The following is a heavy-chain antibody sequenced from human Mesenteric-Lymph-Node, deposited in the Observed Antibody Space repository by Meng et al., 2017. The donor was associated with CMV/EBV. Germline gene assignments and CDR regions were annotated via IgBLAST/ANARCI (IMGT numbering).Heavy chain of an antibody. CDR2: ISAYNGNT. CDR1: GYTFTSYG. J-gene: IGHJ4*02. D-gene: IGHD6-13*01. Sequence: SGYTFTSYGISWVRQAPGKGLEWMGWISAYNGNTNYAQKLQGRVTMTTDTSTSTAYMELRSLRSDDTAVYYCARDLYSSSRYGPIDYWGQGTLVTVSS. V-gene: IGHV1-18*01. CDR3: ARDLYSSSRYGPIDY.